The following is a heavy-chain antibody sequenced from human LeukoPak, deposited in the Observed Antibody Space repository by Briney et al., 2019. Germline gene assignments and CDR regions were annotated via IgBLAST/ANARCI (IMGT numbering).Heavy chain of an antibody. J-gene: IGHJ5*02. CDR3: ARGYSSSSLWFDP. V-gene: IGHV4-61*02. Sequence: SETLSLTCTVSGGSISSISSGSYYWSWIRQPAGKGLEWIGRIYTSGSTNYNPSLKSRVTISIDTSKNQFSLKLSSVTAADMALYYCARGYSSSSLWFDPWGQGTLVTVSS. D-gene: IGHD6-6*01. CDR2: IYTSGST. CDR1: GGSISSISSGSYY.